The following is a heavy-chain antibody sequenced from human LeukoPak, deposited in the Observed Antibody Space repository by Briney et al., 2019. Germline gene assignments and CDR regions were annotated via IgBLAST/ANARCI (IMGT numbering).Heavy chain of an antibody. CDR3: TTGGVVVVVAATLADY. D-gene: IGHD2-15*01. CDR1: GLTFSNAW. CDR2: IKSKTDGGTT. J-gene: IGHJ4*02. Sequence: GGSLRLPCAASGLTFSNAWMSWVRQAPGKGLEWVGRIKSKTDGGTTDYAAPVKGRFTISRDDSKNTLYLQMNSLKTEDTAVYYCTTGGVVVVVAATLADYWGQGTLVTVSS. V-gene: IGHV3-15*01.